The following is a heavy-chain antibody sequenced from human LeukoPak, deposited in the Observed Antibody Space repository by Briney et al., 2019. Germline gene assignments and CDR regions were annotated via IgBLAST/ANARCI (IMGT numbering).Heavy chain of an antibody. J-gene: IGHJ6*04. D-gene: IGHD6-6*01. Sequence: GESLKISCKGSGYSFTSYWIGWVRQMPGKGLEWMGIIYPGDSDTRYSPSFQGQVTISADKSISTAYLQWSSLKASDTAMYYCARHGYSSSSLLSGLDVWGKGTTVTVSS. V-gene: IGHV5-51*01. CDR1: GYSFTSYW. CDR2: IYPGDSDT. CDR3: ARHGYSSSSLLSGLDV.